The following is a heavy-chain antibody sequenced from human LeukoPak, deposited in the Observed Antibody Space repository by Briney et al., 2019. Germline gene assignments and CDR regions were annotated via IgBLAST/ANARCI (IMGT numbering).Heavy chain of an antibody. Sequence: SETLSLTCTVSGGSISSYHWSWIRQPAGKGLEWIGRFRITGSTNYNPSLKSRVTMSIDTSKNQFSLKLSSVTAADTAVYYCARDGLYSYGYSYFDYWGQGTLVTVFS. V-gene: IGHV4-4*07. CDR2: FRITGST. J-gene: IGHJ4*02. CDR1: GGSISSYH. CDR3: ARDGLYSYGYSYFDY. D-gene: IGHD5-18*01.